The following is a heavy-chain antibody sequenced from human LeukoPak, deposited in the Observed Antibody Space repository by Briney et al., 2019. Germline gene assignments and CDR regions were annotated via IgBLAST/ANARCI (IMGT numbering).Heavy chain of an antibody. V-gene: IGHV1-46*01. CDR3: ASGAVYDSSGYYWDYFDY. CDR2: INPSGGST. D-gene: IGHD3-22*01. CDR1: GYTFTGYY. Sequence: ASVKVSCKASGYTFTGYYMHWVRQAPGQGLEWMGIINPSGGSTSYAQKFQGRVTMTGDTSTSTVYMELSSLRSEDTAVYYCASGAVYDSSGYYWDYFDYWGQGTLVTVSS. J-gene: IGHJ4*02.